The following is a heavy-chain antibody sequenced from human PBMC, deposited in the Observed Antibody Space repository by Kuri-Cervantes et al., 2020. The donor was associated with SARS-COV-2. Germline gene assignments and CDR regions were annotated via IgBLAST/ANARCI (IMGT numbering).Heavy chain of an antibody. CDR1: GFTFSYYY. Sequence: GSLRLSCAASGFTFSYYYMSGVRQAPGKGLEWIGRIYTSGSTDYNPSLKSRVTISVDTSKNQFSLKLSSVTAADTAVYYCARHSNWGSGEYYYYMDVWGKGTTVTVSS. V-gene: IGHV4-4*08. CDR2: IYTSGST. J-gene: IGHJ6*03. CDR3: ARHSNWGSGEYYYYMDV. D-gene: IGHD7-27*01.